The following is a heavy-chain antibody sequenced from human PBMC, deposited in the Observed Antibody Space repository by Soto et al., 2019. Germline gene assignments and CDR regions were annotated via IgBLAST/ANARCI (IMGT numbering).Heavy chain of an antibody. Sequence: QVQLQESGPGLVKTSQTLSLTCTVSGGSISRGDYYWSWIRQPPGKGLEWIGYTYYSGTTYYNPSLKSRLTMSVDTSKRQFSLKLTSVTAADTAVYFCSRALGIGGEGNFDSWGQGTLVSVAS. CDR3: SRALGIGGEGNFDS. J-gene: IGHJ4*02. CDR1: GGSISRGDYY. V-gene: IGHV4-30-4*01. CDR2: TYYSGTT. D-gene: IGHD3-16*01.